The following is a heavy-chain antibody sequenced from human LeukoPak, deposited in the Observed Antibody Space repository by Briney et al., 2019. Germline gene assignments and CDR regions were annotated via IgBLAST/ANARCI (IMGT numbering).Heavy chain of an antibody. CDR1: GGTFSSYA. V-gene: IGHV1-69*05. J-gene: IGHJ4*02. CDR3: ARGRWFGELLSPFDY. Sequence: GASVKVSFTASGGTFSSYAISWVRQAPGQGLEWMGGIIPIFGTANYAQKFQGRVTITTDESTSTAYMELSRLRSDDTAVYYCARGRWFGELLSPFDYWGQGTLVTVSS. CDR2: IIPIFGTA. D-gene: IGHD3-10*01.